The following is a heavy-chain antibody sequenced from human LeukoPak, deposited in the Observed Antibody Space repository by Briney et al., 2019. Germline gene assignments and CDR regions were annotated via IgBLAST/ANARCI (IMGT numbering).Heavy chain of an antibody. CDR3: ARGKPFCSGGSCYIDYYYGMDV. CDR1: GYTFTSYY. D-gene: IGHD2-15*01. Sequence: ASVKVSLKASGYTFTSYYMHWVRQAPAQGLEWMGIINPSGGSTSYAQKFQGRVTMTRDTSTSTVYMELSSLRSEDTAVYYCARGKPFCSGGSCYIDYYYGMDVWGQGTTVTVSS. V-gene: IGHV1-46*01. CDR2: INPSGGST. J-gene: IGHJ6*02.